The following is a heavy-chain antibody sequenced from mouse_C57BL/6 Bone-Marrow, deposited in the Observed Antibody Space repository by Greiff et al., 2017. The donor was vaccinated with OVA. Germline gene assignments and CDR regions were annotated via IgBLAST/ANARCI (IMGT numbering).Heavy chain of an antibody. CDR2: IYPGSGST. Sequence: VQLQQPGAELVKPGASVKMSCKASGYTFTSYWITWVKQRPGQGLEWIGDIYPGSGSTNYNEKFKSKATLTVDTSSSTAYMQLSSLTSEDSAVYYCARSYYSKRGYFDYWGQGTTLTVSS. D-gene: IGHD2-5*01. CDR1: GYTFTSYW. J-gene: IGHJ2*01. V-gene: IGHV1-55*01. CDR3: ARSYYSKRGYFDY.